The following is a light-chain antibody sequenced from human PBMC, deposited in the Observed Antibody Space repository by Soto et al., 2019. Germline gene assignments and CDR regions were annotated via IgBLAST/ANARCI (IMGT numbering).Light chain of an antibody. CDR3: CSYAGSYTWV. CDR2: DVT. J-gene: IGLJ3*02. V-gene: IGLV2-11*01. CDR1: SSDVGAYNY. Sequence: QSALTQPRSVSGSPGQSVTISCTGTSSDVGAYNYVPWNQQHPGKVPKLLIYDVTRRPSGVPDRFSGSKSGNTASLTISGLQAEDEADYYCCSYAGSYTWVFGGGTKVTVL.